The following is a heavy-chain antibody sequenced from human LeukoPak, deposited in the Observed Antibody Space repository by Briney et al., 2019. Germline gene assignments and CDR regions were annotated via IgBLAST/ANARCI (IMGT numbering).Heavy chain of an antibody. V-gene: IGHV3-48*03. J-gene: IGHJ4*02. CDR1: GFTFSSYE. CDR3: ARGNSGTYYPFDN. Sequence: QTGGCLRLSCAASGFTFSSYEMNWVRQAPGRGLGWVSYISTSGSTIYYADSVKGRFTICRDNAKDSLYLQVSSLRAEDTAVYYCARGNSGTYYPFDNWGQGTLVTVSS. CDR2: ISTSGSTI. D-gene: IGHD1-26*01.